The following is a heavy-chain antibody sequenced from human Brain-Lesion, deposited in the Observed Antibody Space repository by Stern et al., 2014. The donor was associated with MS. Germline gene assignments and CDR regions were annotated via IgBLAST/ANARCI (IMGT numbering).Heavy chain of an antibody. CDR1: GGSFSGYY. Sequence: QVQLQQWGAGLLKPSETLSLTCGVYGGSFSGYYWTWIRQPPGKGLEWIGEINHSGRINYNPSLASRVTMSVYTSKHPLYLRLSSATAADTAVYYCARDVGGAFDYWGQGTLVTVSS. D-gene: IGHD2-21*01. V-gene: IGHV4-34*01. CDR2: INHSGRI. J-gene: IGHJ4*02. CDR3: ARDVGGAFDY.